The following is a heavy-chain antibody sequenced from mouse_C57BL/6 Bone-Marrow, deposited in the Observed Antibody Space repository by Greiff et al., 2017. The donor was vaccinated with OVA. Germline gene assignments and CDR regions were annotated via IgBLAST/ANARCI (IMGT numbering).Heavy chain of an antibody. CDR1: GYTFTDYE. CDR3: TRGYSNYCAMDY. CDR2: IDPETGGT. D-gene: IGHD2-5*01. V-gene: IGHV1-15*01. J-gene: IGHJ4*01. Sequence: QVQLQQSGAELVRPGASVTLSCKASGYTFTDYEMHWVKQTPVHGLEWIGAIDPETGGTAYNQKFKGKAILTADKSSSTAYMELRSLTSEDSAVYYCTRGYSNYCAMDYWGQGTSVTVSS.